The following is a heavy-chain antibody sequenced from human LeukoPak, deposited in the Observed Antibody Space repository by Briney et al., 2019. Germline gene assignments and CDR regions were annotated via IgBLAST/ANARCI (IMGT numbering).Heavy chain of an antibody. CDR2: INHSGST. CDR1: GGSFGGFY. CDR3: ARDLNY. Sequence: SETLSLTCAVYGGSFGGFYWSWIRQPPGKGLEWIGEINHSGSTNYNPSLKSRVMISIDTSKNQFSLKLSSVTAADTAVYYCARDLNYWGQGTLVTVSS. J-gene: IGHJ4*02. V-gene: IGHV4-34*01.